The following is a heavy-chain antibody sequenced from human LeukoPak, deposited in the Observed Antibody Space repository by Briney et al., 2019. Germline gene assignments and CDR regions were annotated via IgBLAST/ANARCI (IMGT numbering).Heavy chain of an antibody. J-gene: IGHJ3*02. D-gene: IGHD5-18*01. CDR1: GYTFTGYY. CDR2: INPNSGGT. CDR3: ARIRAGGYSYGPNDAFDI. Sequence: ASVKVSCKASGYTFTGYYMHWVRQAPGQGLEWMGWINPNSGGTNYAQKFQGRVTMTRDTSISTAYMELSRLRSDDTAVYYCARIRAGGYSYGPNDAFDIWGQGTMVTVSS. V-gene: IGHV1-2*02.